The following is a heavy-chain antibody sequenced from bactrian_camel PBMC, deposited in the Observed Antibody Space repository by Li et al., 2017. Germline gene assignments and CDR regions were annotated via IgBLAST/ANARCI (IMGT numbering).Heavy chain of an antibody. V-gene: IGHV3-3*01. CDR3: AADWSYFPYREEGVAGTGVDFEY. D-gene: IGHD6*01. CDR1: TGTFRSAC. Sequence: VQLVESGGGSVQAGGFLRLSCAARTGTFRSACMGWIRQVSGQEREGIAAIRRSGGETWYAGPVKGRFTTSQDSARNSVYLQMNSLKPEDTAMYYCAADWSYFPYREEGVAGTGVDFEYWGQGTQVTVS. CDR2: IRRSGGET. J-gene: IGHJ6*01.